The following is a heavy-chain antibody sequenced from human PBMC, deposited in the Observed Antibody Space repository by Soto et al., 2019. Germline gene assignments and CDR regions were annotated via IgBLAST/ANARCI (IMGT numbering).Heavy chain of an antibody. D-gene: IGHD3-9*01. CDR2: ISAYNGNT. CDR3: ARDLLIDIFTGPNYFDY. Sequence: GKCACRASGYTFTSYGISWVRQAPGQGLEWMGWISAYNGNTNYAQKLQRRVTMTTDTPTCTAYMELRSLRSDDKAVYYCARDLLIDIFTGPNYFDYWAQGTLVTVSS. V-gene: IGHV1-18*01. J-gene: IGHJ4*02. CDR1: GYTFTSYG.